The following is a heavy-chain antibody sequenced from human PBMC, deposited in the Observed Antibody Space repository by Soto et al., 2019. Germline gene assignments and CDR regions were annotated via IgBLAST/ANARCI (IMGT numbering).Heavy chain of an antibody. J-gene: IGHJ6*02. CDR3: ARSHCSRPGCYEYQYYGMDV. CDR2: IDVGSGNA. D-gene: IGHD2-2*01. V-gene: IGHV1-58*01. Sequence: SVKVSCKTSGFTFSSSAVHWVRQARGHRLQWIGWIDVGSGNANYAQMLQERIGISRDMSTSTAYMEVGRLKSGDTAVYYCARSHCSRPGCYEYQYYGMDVWGQGTTVTSP. CDR1: GFTFSSSA.